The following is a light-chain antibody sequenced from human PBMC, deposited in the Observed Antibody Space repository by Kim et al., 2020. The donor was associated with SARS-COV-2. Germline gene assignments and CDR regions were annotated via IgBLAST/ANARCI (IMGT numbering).Light chain of an antibody. CDR1: QGISRC. J-gene: IGKJ4*02. CDR3: LRYIFYPRA. V-gene: IGKV1-17*03. CDR2: AAS. Sequence: DIQMTQSPSVVSASVGDRVTITCRAIQGISRCLAWSQQKPEKAHKPLFYAASSLQSGVTSRFSVSGSGTDFTLTINSLQPEDFATYFCLRYIFYPRAFGGGTKVYIK.